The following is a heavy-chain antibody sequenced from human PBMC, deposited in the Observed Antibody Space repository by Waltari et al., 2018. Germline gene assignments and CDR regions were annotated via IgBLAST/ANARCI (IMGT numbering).Heavy chain of an antibody. Sequence: QITLKESGPTLLTPTQTLTLTCSFSGFSLSTSGMGVAWIRQPPGKALEWLVIIHWDDDNRFSLSLKSRITVTRDTSKNEVVRRMTNMDPVDTGTYYCAHRPPGYAATWDAFYFDSWGPGIPVTVSS. CDR2: IHWDDDN. J-gene: IGHJ4*02. CDR3: AHRPPGYAATWDAFYFDS. V-gene: IGHV2-5*02. CDR1: GFSLSTSGMG. D-gene: IGHD2-2*01.